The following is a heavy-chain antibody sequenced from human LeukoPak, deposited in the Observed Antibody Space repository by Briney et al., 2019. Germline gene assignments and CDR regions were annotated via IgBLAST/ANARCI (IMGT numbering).Heavy chain of an antibody. J-gene: IGHJ4*02. V-gene: IGHV4-59*08. Sequence: SETLSLTCSVSGDSLSNYYWTWMRQPPGKGLEWVGYVYYTGSPNYNPSLKSRVTISVDTSKNQFSLKLGSVTAADTAVYYCARLRDYGSGTFYNDYWGQGTLVTVSS. CDR2: VYYTGSP. D-gene: IGHD3-10*01. CDR3: ARLRDYGSGTFYNDY. CDR1: GDSLSNYY.